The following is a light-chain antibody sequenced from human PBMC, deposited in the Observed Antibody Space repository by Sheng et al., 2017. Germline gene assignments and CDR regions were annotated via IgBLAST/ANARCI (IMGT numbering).Light chain of an antibody. J-gene: IGKJ1*01. V-gene: IGKV3-15*01. CDR3: QQYHNWPQT. Sequence: EVMMTQSPATLSLSPGENATLSCRASQSVSDKLAWFHHKPGQAPRLLIYGASTRATDIPVRFSGSGSGTEFTFTISSLQSEDFAVYFCQQYHNWPQTFGQGT. CDR1: QSVSDK. CDR2: GAS.